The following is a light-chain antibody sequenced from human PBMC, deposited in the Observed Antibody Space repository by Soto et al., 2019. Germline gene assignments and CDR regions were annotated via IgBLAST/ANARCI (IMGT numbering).Light chain of an antibody. CDR2: YVS. J-gene: IGLJ3*02. Sequence: QSVLTQPPSASGSPGQSVTISCTGTSSDVGGYNFVSWYQQLPGKAPKLMIYYVSERPSGVPDRFSGSRSGNTASLTVSGRKADDEADYYFASYAVINNPVLFGGWTKLTVL. V-gene: IGLV2-8*01. CDR1: SSDVGGYNF. CDR3: ASYAVINNPVL.